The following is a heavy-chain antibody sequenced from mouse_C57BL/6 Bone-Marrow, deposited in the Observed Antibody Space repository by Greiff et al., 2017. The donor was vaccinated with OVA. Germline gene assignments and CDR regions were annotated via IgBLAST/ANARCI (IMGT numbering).Heavy chain of an antibody. CDR3: TRGGNGSSSWYFDV. D-gene: IGHD1-1*01. CDR1: GYTFTDYE. Sequence: QVQLQQSGAELVRPGASVTLSCKASGYTFTDYEMHWVKQTPVHGLEWIGAIDPETGGTAYNQKFKGKAILTADKSSSTAYMELRSLTSEDSAVYYCTRGGNGSSSWYFDVWGTGTTVTVSS. J-gene: IGHJ1*03. CDR2: IDPETGGT. V-gene: IGHV1-15*01.